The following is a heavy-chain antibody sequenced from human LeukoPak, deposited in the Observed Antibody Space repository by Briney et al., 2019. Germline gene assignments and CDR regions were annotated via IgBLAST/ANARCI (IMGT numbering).Heavy chain of an antibody. D-gene: IGHD2-15*01. CDR3: ARGSVVVADENWFDP. V-gene: IGHV4-59*08. J-gene: IGHJ5*02. CDR1: GGSISSYY. CDR2: IYYSGST. Sequence: SETLSLTCTVSGGSISSYYWSWIRQPPGKGLEWIGYIYYSGSTNYNPSLKSRVTISVDTSKNQFSLKLSSVTAADTAVYYCARGSVVVADENWFDPWGQGTLVTVSS.